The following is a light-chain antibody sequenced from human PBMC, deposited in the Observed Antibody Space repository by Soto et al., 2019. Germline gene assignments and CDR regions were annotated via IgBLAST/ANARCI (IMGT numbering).Light chain of an antibody. Sequence: QSALTQPPSVSGSPGQSVTISCAGTSSDVGRYNRVSWYQQPPGAAPKLMIYEVTNWPSGVPDRFSGSKSGNTASLTISGLQAEDEADYYCSSYTTSSTFVVFGGGTKLTVL. V-gene: IGLV2-18*02. CDR2: EVT. J-gene: IGLJ2*01. CDR1: SSDVGRYNR. CDR3: SSYTTSSTFVV.